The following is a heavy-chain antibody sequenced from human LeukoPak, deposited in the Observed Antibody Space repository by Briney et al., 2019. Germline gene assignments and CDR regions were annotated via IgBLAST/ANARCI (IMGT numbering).Heavy chain of an antibody. V-gene: IGHV3-11*01. CDR3: ARAVGYGSQTFYND. CDR2: ISTTGDTI. Sequence: GGSLRLSCAASGFTFSDYYMSWIRQAPGTGLEWISYISTTGDTIYYADSVKGRFTISRDNGKNSLSLQMNSLRAEDTATYYCARAVGYGSQTFYNDWGQGTLVTVSS. J-gene: IGHJ4*02. D-gene: IGHD3-10*01. CDR1: GFTFSDYY.